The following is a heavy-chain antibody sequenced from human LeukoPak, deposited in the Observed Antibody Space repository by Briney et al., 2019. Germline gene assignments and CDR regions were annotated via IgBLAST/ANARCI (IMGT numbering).Heavy chain of an antibody. D-gene: IGHD6-13*01. CDR3: ARVSWESPDSSSWSRESYYYGMDV. V-gene: IGHV1-8*01. CDR2: MNPNSGNT. CDR1: GYTFTSYD. Sequence: ASVKVSCKASGYTFTSYDINWVRQATGQGLEWMGWMNPNSGNTGYAQKFQGRVTMTRNTSISTAYMELSSLRSEDTAVYYCARVSWESPDSSSWSRESYYYGMDVWGQGTTVTVSS. J-gene: IGHJ6*02.